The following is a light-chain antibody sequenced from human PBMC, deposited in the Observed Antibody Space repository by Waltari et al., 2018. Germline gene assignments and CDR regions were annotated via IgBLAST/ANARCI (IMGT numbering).Light chain of an antibody. J-gene: IGKJ3*01. Sequence: DIVMTRSPDPLRVPLGERATIHCKSTQTVLFDSNNQNYLAWYQQKPGQPPKLLIHWASTRESGVPDRFSGSGSGTDFTLTIASLQAEDVAVYYCQQYYDAPPTFGPGTRVDIK. CDR3: QQYYDAPPT. V-gene: IGKV4-1*01. CDR2: WAS. CDR1: QTVLFDSNNQNY.